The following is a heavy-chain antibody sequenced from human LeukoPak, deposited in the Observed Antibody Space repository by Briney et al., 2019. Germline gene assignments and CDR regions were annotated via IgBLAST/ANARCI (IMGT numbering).Heavy chain of an antibody. CDR2: IYHSGST. CDR1: GGSVSSGSYY. J-gene: IGHJ4*02. Sequence: SETLSLTCSVSGGSVSSGSYYWGWIRQPPGKGLEWIAYIYHSGSTSYSPSLQSRVTISLDISQNQVSLRLSSVTAADTAVYYCASGRGFSGSWFDYWGQGILVTVSS. CDR3: ASGRGFSGSWFDY. V-gene: IGHV4-61*01. D-gene: IGHD6-13*01.